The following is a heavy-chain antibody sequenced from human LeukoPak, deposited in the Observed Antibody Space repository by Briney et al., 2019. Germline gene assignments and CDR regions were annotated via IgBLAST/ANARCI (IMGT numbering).Heavy chain of an antibody. Sequence: KASETLSLTCAVYGGSFSGYYWSWIRQPPGKGLEWIGEINHSGSTNYNPSLKSRVTISVDTSKNQFSLKLSSVTAADTAVYYCARDSRDVYSSGWYQGTYWYFDLWGRGTLVTVSS. J-gene: IGHJ2*01. CDR1: GGSFSGYY. D-gene: IGHD6-19*01. V-gene: IGHV4-34*01. CDR2: INHSGST. CDR3: ARDSRDVYSSGWYQGTYWYFDL.